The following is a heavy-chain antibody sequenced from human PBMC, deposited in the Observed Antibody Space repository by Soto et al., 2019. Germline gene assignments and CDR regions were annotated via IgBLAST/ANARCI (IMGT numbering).Heavy chain of an antibody. CDR2: FDPEDGET. CDR1: GYTLTELS. J-gene: IGHJ6*02. D-gene: IGHD1-7*01. V-gene: IGHV1-24*01. Sequence: ASVKVSCKVSGYTLTELSMHWVRQAPGKGLEWMGGFDPEDGETIYAQKFQGRVTMTEDTSTDTAYMELSSLRSEDTAVYYCATDLVAGTTSPYYYYGMDVWGQGTTVTV. CDR3: ATDLVAGTTSPYYYYGMDV.